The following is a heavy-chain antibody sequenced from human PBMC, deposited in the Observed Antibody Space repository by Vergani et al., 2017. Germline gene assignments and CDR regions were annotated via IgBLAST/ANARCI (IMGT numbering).Heavy chain of an antibody. CDR2: INHSGST. CDR3: ARGPQTPRRYYYGSGSYYTLPGGYYFDY. D-gene: IGHD3-10*01. J-gene: IGHJ4*02. CDR1: GGSFSGYY. V-gene: IGHV4-34*01. Sequence: QVQLQQWGAGLLKPSETLSLTCAVYGGSFSGYYWSWIRQPPGKGLEWIGEINHSGSTNYNPSLKSRVTISVDTSKNQFSLKLSSVTAADTAVYYCARGPQTPRRYYYGSGSYYTLPGGYYFDYWGQGTLVTVSS.